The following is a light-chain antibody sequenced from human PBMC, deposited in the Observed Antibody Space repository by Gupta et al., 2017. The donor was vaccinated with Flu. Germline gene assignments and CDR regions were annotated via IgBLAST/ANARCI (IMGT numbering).Light chain of an antibody. CDR1: SSDVGGYNY. J-gene: IGLJ2*01. CDR3: ASYTTSSTL. V-gene: IGLV2-14*01. CDR2: EVS. Sequence: QPALTQPTSVSGTPRESITISCTGTSSDVGGYNYVSWYQHHPGKAPKLLIYEVSYRPSGVSNRFSGSKSGNTASLTISGLQAEDEADYYCASYTTSSTLFGGGTKLTVL.